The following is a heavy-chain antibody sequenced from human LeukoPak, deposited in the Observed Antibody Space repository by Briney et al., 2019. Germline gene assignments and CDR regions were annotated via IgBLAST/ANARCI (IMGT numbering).Heavy chain of an antibody. CDR1: GYTFTSYG. Sequence: ASVKVSCKASGYTFTSYGISWVRQAPGQGLEWMGWISAYNGNTNYAQKLQGRVTMTTDTSTSTAYMELRGLRSDDTAVYYCARGSKRNIVVVVAAHTYLDYWGQGTLVTVSS. CDR3: ARGSKRNIVVVVAAHTYLDY. J-gene: IGHJ4*02. V-gene: IGHV1-18*01. CDR2: ISAYNGNT. D-gene: IGHD2-15*01.